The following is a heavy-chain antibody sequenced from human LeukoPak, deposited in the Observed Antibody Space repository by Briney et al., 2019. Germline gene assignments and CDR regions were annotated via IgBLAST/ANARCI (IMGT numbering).Heavy chain of an antibody. CDR2: VHGDGSST. Sequence: PGGSLRLSCAAPGFTFSSYGMHWVRQAPGKGLVWVARVHGDGSSTTYADSVKGRFTIARDNAKNTLFLQLNSLRAEDTAVYYCARDLHYASDYWGQGTLVTVSS. V-gene: IGHV3-74*01. D-gene: IGHD3-16*01. CDR3: ARDLHYASDY. J-gene: IGHJ4*02. CDR1: GFTFSSYG.